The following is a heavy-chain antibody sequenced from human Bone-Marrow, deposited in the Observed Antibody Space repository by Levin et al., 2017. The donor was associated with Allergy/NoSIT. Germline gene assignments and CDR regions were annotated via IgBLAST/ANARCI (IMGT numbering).Heavy chain of an antibody. CDR3: ARAYSSGWYGVNWFDP. J-gene: IGHJ5*02. CDR1: GGSISSGDYY. CDR2: IYYSGST. V-gene: IGHV4-30-4*01. Sequence: SETLSLTCTVSGGSISSGDYYWSWIRQPPGKGLEWIGYIYYSGSTYYNPSLKSRVTISVDTSKNQFSLKLSSVTAADTAVYYCARAYSSGWYGVNWFDPWGQGTLVTVSS. D-gene: IGHD6-19*01.